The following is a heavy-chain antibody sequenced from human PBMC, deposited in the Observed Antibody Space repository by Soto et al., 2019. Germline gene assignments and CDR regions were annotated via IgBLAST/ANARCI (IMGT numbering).Heavy chain of an antibody. CDR1: GFTFSHFA. V-gene: IGHV3-30*14. J-gene: IGHJ4*02. CDR2: ISFNATNG. D-gene: IGHD2-8*02. CDR3: ARDRGRGYCTGGLCYLGLDH. Sequence: GGSLRLSCAASGFTFSHFAMHWVRQAPGKGLEWISVISFNATNGFFADSVKGRFSISRDNSANRLYLQMTNLRPEDTAIYYCARDRGRGYCTGGLCYLGLDHWGQVNPVTVSS.